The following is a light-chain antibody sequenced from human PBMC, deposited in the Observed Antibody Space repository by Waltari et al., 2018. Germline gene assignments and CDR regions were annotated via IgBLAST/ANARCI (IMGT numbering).Light chain of an antibody. J-gene: IGKJ3*01. CDR2: GAS. Sequence: EIVITQSPATLSVPPGERATHPCRASQGVRSKLPWYQQKPGQAPRLLIYGASTRATGIPARFSGSGSGTEFTLTISSLQSEDFAVYYCQQYNNWLVTFGPGTKVDIK. CDR1: QGVRSK. CDR3: QQYNNWLVT. V-gene: IGKV3-15*01.